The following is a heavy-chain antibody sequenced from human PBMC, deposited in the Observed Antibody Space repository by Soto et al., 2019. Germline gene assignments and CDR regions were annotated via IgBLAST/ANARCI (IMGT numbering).Heavy chain of an antibody. Sequence: EVQLVESGGGLVQPGGSLRLSCAASGFTFSSYSMNWVRQAPGKGLEWVSYISSSSSTIYYADSVKGRFIISRDNAKNSLYLQMNSLRAEDTAVYYCAREYCSSTSCLNWFDPWGQGTLVTVSS. V-gene: IGHV3-48*01. CDR2: ISSSSSTI. CDR3: AREYCSSTSCLNWFDP. J-gene: IGHJ5*02. D-gene: IGHD2-2*01. CDR1: GFTFSSYS.